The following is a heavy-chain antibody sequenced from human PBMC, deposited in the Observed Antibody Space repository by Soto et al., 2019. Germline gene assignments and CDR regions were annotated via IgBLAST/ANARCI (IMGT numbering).Heavy chain of an antibody. D-gene: IGHD5-12*01. CDR3: ARLSRIGLANS. V-gene: IGHV4-39*01. CDR1: GGSISSKSYS. J-gene: IGHJ4*02. Sequence: PSETLSLTCSVSGGSISSKSYSWGWIRQPPGKRQEWIGSIYYSGATFYNPSLKSRVNISVDTSKNQFSLKLRSLTAADTAVYYCARLSRIGLANSWGQGTQVTVS. CDR2: IYYSGAT.